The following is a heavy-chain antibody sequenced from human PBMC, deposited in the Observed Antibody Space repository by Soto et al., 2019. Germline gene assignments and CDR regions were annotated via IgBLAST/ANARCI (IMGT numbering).Heavy chain of an antibody. CDR1: GYTFTNYA. D-gene: IGHD2-2*01. V-gene: IGHV1-3*01. CDR2: INAGNGNT. Sequence: ASVKVSCKASGYTFTNYAMHWVRQAPGQRLEWMGWINAGNGNTKYSQKFQGRVTITRDTSASTAYMELSSLRSEDTAVYYCARDLVPAATKKGNWLDPWGQGTLVTVSS. CDR3: ARDLVPAATKKGNWLDP. J-gene: IGHJ5*02.